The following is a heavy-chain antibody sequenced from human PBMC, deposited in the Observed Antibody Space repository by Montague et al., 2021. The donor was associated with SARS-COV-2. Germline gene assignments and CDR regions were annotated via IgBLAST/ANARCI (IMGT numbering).Heavy chain of an antibody. Sequence: SETLSLTCTVSGGSITSSAYYWSWIRQSPGKGLEWIGTIYYSGNTYPNPSLKSPLTISMDTSKGPVSLKINSVTAADTAVYFCASLGGSAYCCGDCYSREYGMDAWGQGTRVTVSS. V-gene: IGHV4-39*01. CDR3: ASLGGSAYCCGDCYSREYGMDA. J-gene: IGHJ6*02. D-gene: IGHD2-21*02. CDR1: GGSITSSAYY. CDR2: IYYSGNT.